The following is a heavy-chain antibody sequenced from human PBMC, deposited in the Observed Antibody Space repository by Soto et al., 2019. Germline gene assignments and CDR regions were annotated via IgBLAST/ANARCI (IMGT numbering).Heavy chain of an antibody. J-gene: IGHJ6*02. V-gene: IGHV3-23*01. CDR3: AKGSTDGGYYYYGMDV. D-gene: IGHD3-16*01. CDR2: ISGSGGST. Sequence: GSLRLSCAASGFTFSSYAMSWVRQAPGKGLEWVSAISGSGGSTYYADSVKGRFTISRDNSKNTLYLQMNSLRAEDTAVYYCAKGSTDGGYYYYGMDVWGQGTTVTVSS. CDR1: GFTFSSYA.